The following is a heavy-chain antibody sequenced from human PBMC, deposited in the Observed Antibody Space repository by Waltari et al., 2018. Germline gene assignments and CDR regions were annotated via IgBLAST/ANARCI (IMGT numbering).Heavy chain of an antibody. CDR3: ARLTVGQQWSRD. CDR2: IYSSGVT. D-gene: IGHD6-19*01. CDR1: ARSISTRDYY. J-gene: IGHJ4*02. Sequence: QVPRQESGPGLVKPSEPLYVTCNVSARSISTRDYYWAWIRQPPGKGLDWMGTIYSSGVTWTKPSLKSRLTISIDTSNNHFDLTLTSVTAADTAVYYCARLTVGQQWSRDWGQGALVVVSS. V-gene: IGHV4-39*07.